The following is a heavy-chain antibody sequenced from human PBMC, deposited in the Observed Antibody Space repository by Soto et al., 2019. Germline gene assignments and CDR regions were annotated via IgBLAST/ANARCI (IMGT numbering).Heavy chain of an antibody. V-gene: IGHV6-1*01. CDR3: ARGGGGSYYYYYGMDG. J-gene: IGHJ6*02. Sequence: SQTLSLTCAISGDSVSSNSAAWNWIRLSPSRGLEWLGRTYYRSKWYNDSAVSVKSRLTINPDTSKNQFSLQLNSVTPEDTAVYYCARGGGGSYYYYYGMDGWGQGTTVTVSS. CDR1: GDSVSSNSAA. CDR2: TYYRSKWYN. D-gene: IGHD1-26*01.